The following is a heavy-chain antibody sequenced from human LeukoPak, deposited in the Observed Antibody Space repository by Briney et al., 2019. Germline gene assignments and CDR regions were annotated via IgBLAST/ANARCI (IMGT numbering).Heavy chain of an antibody. CDR1: GYTFTSYG. Sequence: ASVKVSCKASGYTFTSYGISWVRQAPGQGLEWMGWINPNSGGANYAQKFQGRVTMTRDTSISTAYMELSRLRSDDTAVYYCARDSRAFVVVPAGDWGQGTLVTVSS. CDR2: INPNSGGA. D-gene: IGHD2-2*01. J-gene: IGHJ4*02. V-gene: IGHV1-2*02. CDR3: ARDSRAFVVVPAGD.